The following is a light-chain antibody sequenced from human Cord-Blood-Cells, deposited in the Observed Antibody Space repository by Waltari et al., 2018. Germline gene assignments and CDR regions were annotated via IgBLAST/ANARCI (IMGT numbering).Light chain of an antibody. CDR2: WAS. CDR1: QSVLYSSNNKNY. V-gene: IGKV4-1*01. Sequence: DIVMTQSPDSLAVSLGERATLNCQSTQSVLYSSNNKNYLAWYQQKPGQPPKLRIYWASTRESGVPDRFSGSGSGTDFTLTISSLQAEDVAVYYCQQYYSTPFTFGPGTKVDIK. CDR3: QQYYSTPFT. J-gene: IGKJ3*01.